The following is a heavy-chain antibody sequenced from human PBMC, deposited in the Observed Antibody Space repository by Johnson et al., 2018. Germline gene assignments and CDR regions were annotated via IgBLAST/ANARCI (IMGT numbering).Heavy chain of an antibody. CDR3: ARPDFNYYYMDV. CDR2: ISSDGTNK. Sequence: QVRLVQSGGGVVQPGRSLRLSCAASGFTFSSYTLHWVRQVPGKGLEWVSLISSDGTNKHYSDSGKGRFTISRDNSKNPLYLQMDSLRAEDTAVYYCARPDFNYYYMDVWGKGTTVTVSS. J-gene: IGHJ6*03. CDR1: GFTFSSYT. V-gene: IGHV3-30-3*01.